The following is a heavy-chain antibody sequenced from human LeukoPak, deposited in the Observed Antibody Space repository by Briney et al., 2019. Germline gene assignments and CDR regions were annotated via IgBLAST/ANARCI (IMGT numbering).Heavy chain of an antibody. CDR2: IYYSGST. J-gene: IGHJ3*02. D-gene: IGHD3-16*01. Sequence: SETLSLTCTVSGGSISRYYWSWIRQPPGKGLEWIGYIYYSGSTNYNPSLKSRVTISVDTSKNQFSLKLSSVTAADTAVYYCARAGGGAEDAFDIWGQGTMVTVSS. CDR1: GGSISRYY. V-gene: IGHV4-59*12. CDR3: ARAGGGAEDAFDI.